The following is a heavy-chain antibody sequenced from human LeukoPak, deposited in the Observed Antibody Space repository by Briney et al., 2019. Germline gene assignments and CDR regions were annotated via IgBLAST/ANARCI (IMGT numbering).Heavy chain of an antibody. J-gene: IGHJ4*01. CDR3: ARGVISSSWYGGFDY. Sequence: SETLSLNCTVSGGPISSYFWSWIRQPPGKGLEWIGYIYYSGSTNYNPSLKSRVTISVDTSKNQFSLKLGSVTAADTAVYYCARGVISSSWYGGFDYWGQGTLLTVSS. V-gene: IGHV4-59*01. D-gene: IGHD6-13*01. CDR2: IYYSGST. CDR1: GGPISSYF.